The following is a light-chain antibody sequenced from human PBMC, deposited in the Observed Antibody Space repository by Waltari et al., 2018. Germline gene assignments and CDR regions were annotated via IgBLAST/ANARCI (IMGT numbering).Light chain of an antibody. CDR2: DDS. Sequence: SYVLTQPPSVSVAPGQTARFSCGGDKTGGLSVHGYQQKSGQAPVLVVYDDSARSSGIPERFSGSNSGNTATLTISRVEGGDEADYYCQVWHTASDQWVFGGGTKLTVL. CDR1: KTGGLS. CDR3: QVWHTASDQWV. V-gene: IGLV3-21*02. J-gene: IGLJ3*02.